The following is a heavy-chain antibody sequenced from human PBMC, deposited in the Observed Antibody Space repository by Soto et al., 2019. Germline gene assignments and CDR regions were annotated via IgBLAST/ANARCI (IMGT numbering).Heavy chain of an antibody. CDR3: AKSGLPNNEWELLNQLDY. Sequence: QLGGSLRLSCAASGFTFSSYAMSWVRQAPGKGLEWVSAISGSGGSTYYADSVKGRFTISRDNSKNTLYLQMNSLRAEDTAVYYCAKSGLPNNEWELLNQLDYWGQGTLVTVSS. V-gene: IGHV3-23*01. D-gene: IGHD1-26*01. CDR1: GFTFSSYA. CDR2: ISGSGGST. J-gene: IGHJ4*02.